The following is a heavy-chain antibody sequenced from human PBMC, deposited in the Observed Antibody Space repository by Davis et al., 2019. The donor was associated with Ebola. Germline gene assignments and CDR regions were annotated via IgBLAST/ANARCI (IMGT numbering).Heavy chain of an antibody. CDR1: GFTFDDYA. CDR3: AKDAQVWFATGMSWRSGEYYMDV. Sequence: PGGSLRLSCAASGFTFDDYAMHWVRQAPGKGLEWVSLISWDGGSTYYADSVKGRFTISRDNSKNSLYLQMNSLRAEDTALYYCAKDAQVWFATGMSWRSGEYYMDVWGKGTTVTVSS. J-gene: IGHJ6*03. V-gene: IGHV3-43D*03. CDR2: ISWDGGST. D-gene: IGHD3-10*01.